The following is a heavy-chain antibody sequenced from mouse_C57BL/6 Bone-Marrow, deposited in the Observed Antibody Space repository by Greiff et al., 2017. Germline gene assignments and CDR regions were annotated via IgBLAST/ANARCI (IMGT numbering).Heavy chain of an antibody. Sequence: VQLQQSGAELVKPGASVKMSCKASGYTFTSYWITWVKARPGQGLEWIGDIYPGSGSTNYNEKFKSKATLTVDTSSSTASMQLSSLTSEDAAVYYCARQGYDYVDDWGQGTTLTVSS. CDR3: ARQGYDYVDD. CDR1: GYTFTSYW. J-gene: IGHJ2*01. V-gene: IGHV1-55*01. CDR2: IYPGSGST. D-gene: IGHD2-3*01.